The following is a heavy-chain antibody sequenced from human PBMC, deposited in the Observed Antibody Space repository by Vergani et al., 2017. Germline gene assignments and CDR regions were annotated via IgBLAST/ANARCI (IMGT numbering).Heavy chain of an antibody. J-gene: IGHJ2*01. CDR3: ARVPVVVAATPKYWYFDL. CDR1: GGTFSSYA. D-gene: IGHD2-15*01. V-gene: IGHV1-69*01. CDR2: IIPIFGTA. Sequence: QVQLVQSGAEVKKPGSSVKVSCKASGGTFSSYAISWVRQAPGQGLEWMGGIIPIFGTANYAQKFQGRVTITADESTSTAYMELSSLRSDDTAVYYCARVPVVVAATPKYWYFDLWGRGTLVTVSS.